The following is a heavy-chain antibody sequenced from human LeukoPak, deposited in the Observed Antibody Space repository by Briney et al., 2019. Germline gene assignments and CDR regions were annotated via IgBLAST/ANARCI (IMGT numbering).Heavy chain of an antibody. CDR1: GFTFSSYA. CDR2: ISYDGSDK. D-gene: IGHD4-17*01. CDR3: ARDLYYGDYVNWFDP. Sequence: GGSLRLPCAASGFTFSSYAMHWVRQAPGKELEWVAVISYDGSDKYYADSVKGRFTISRDNSKNTLYLQMNSLRAEDTAVYYCARDLYYGDYVNWFDPWGQGTLVTVSS. J-gene: IGHJ5*02. V-gene: IGHV3-30-3*01.